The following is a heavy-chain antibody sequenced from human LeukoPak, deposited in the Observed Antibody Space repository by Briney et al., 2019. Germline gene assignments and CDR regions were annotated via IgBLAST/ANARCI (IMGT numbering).Heavy chain of an antibody. CDR1: GGSISSYY. D-gene: IGHD3/OR15-3a*01. Sequence: PSETLSLTCTVSGGSISSYYWSWIRQPPGKGLEWIGYISYSGNTNYNPSLKSRVTVSLDTSKNELPLKVSSVTAADTAVYYCAKDWYGGNWFDPWGQGTLVTVSS. CDR2: ISYSGNT. V-gene: IGHV4-59*01. J-gene: IGHJ5*02. CDR3: AKDWYGGNWFDP.